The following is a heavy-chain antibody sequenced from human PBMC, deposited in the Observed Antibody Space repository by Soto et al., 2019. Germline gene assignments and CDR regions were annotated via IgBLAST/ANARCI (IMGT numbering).Heavy chain of an antibody. V-gene: IGHV1-69*06. J-gene: IGHJ5*02. CDR3: TRRGRQSANWFDP. CDR1: GGTFNSSS. CDR2: IIPMSGRP. Sequence: QVQLVQSGAEVKTPGSSVMVSCNASGGTFNSSSIDWVRQSPGQGFEWMGGIIPMSGRPNYAQRFQGRVTFSADKSTNTVYMEVNSLTHEDTAVYYCTRRGRQSANWFDPWGQGTLVTVSS.